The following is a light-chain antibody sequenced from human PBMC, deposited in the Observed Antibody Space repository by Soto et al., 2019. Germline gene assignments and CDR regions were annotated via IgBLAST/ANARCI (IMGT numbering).Light chain of an antibody. Sequence: QSAMAKPTSESRSPGQSITISCTGNSNDIGAFDYVSWYQQHPGKAPRLLIHGVRNRPPNISSRFSASKSGLTASLTISGLRAEDEADYYCSSFTTARFDVFGPGTKVTVL. CDR3: SSFTTARFDV. V-gene: IGLV2-14*01. J-gene: IGLJ1*01. CDR1: SNDIGAFDY. CDR2: GVR.